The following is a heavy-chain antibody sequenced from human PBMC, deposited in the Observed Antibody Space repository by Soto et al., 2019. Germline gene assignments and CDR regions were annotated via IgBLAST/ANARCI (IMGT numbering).Heavy chain of an antibody. CDR3: TTGIYYDILTGYHNVAY. CDR2: ITSKTDGGTA. V-gene: IGHV3-15*01. CDR1: GFNLSHPW. J-gene: IGHJ4*02. D-gene: IGHD3-9*01. Sequence: EVQLVESGGGLVKPGGSLRLSCVASGFNLSHPWMTWVRQAAGKGLEWVGRITSKTDGGTADYAAPVKGRATISREDSKNTVYLQMNSLKTEDTAVYYCTTGIYYDILTGYHNVAYWGQGALVTVSS.